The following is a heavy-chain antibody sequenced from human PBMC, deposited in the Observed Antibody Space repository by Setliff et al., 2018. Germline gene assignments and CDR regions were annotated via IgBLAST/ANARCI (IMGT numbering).Heavy chain of an antibody. V-gene: IGHV4-61*09. J-gene: IGHJ6*03. CDR1: GDSISSGSYY. CDR2: FHTGGST. CDR3: ARGRRHYYYYYMDV. Sequence: PSETLSLTCTVSGDSISSGSYYWTWIRQPSGEGLEWIGHFHTGGSTNYNRSLRSRVSISVDTSKNQFSLKLSSVTAADTAVYYCARGRRHYYYYYMDVWGKGTTVTVSS.